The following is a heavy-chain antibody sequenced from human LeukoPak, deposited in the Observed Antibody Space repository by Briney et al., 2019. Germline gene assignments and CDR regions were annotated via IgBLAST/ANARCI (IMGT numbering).Heavy chain of an antibody. D-gene: IGHD6-13*01. J-gene: IGHJ4*02. Sequence: PSETLSLTCTVSGGSVSSGSYYWSWIRQPPGKALEWIGYIYYSGSTSYNPSLKSRVTISVDTSKNQFSLKLSSVTAADTAVYYCARGRYSSSWWYWGQGTLVTVSS. V-gene: IGHV4-61*01. CDR3: ARGRYSSSWWY. CDR1: GGSVSSGSYY. CDR2: IYYSGST.